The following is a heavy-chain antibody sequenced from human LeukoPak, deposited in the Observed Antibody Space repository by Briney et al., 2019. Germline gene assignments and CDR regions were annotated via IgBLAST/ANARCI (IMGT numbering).Heavy chain of an antibody. D-gene: IGHD3-22*01. CDR1: GGSISSYY. V-gene: IGHV4-59*12. Sequence: SETLSLTCTVSGGSISSYYWNWIRQPPGKGLEWIGYISYSGSTNYNPSLKSRVTISVDMSKNQFSLKLSSVTAADTAVYYCARERPIVVFDYWGQGTLVTVSS. J-gene: IGHJ4*02. CDR3: ARERPIVVFDY. CDR2: ISYSGST.